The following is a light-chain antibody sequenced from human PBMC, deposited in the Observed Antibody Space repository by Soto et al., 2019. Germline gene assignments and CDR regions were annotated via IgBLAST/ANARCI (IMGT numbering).Light chain of an antibody. CDR1: RSLLHTDGKTY. Sequence: DVVMTQTPLSLSVTPGQSASISCKSSRSLLHTDGKTYLYWYMQRPGQPPQLLIYDVYNRFSGVPDRFSGSGSGTDFTLKISRVEAEDVGTYYCMQSQTLPLTFGGGTKVEIK. CDR2: DVY. CDR3: MQSQTLPLT. V-gene: IGKV2D-29*01. J-gene: IGKJ4*01.